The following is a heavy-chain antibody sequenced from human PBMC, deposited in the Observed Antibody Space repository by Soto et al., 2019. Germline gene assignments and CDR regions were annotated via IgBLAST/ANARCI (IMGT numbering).Heavy chain of an antibody. CDR2: IYPGYSDA. CDR1: GYSCTTYW. D-gene: IGHD5-12*01. V-gene: IGHV5-51*01. J-gene: IGHJ3*01. Sequence: GEYLKIYWKGCGYSCTTYWVAWVRQMLGKGLEYTGIIYPGYSDARYSPSFQGQVTISADKSISTSYLQWTSLKVSDTAIYYCARSRVSTPRLEDPFDVWGQGTMVTVSS. CDR3: ARSRVSTPRLEDPFDV.